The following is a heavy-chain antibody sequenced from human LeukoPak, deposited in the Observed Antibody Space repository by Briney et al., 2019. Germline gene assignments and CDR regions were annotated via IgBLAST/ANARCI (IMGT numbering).Heavy chain of an antibody. CDR3: ARAENYRSYWFDP. J-gene: IGHJ5*02. D-gene: IGHD1-7*01. V-gene: IGHV4-31*03. CDR1: GGSISSGGYY. CDR2: IYYSGST. Sequence: SETLSLTCTVSGGSISSGGYYWSWIRQHPGKGLEWIGYIYYSGSTYYNPSLKSRVTISVDTSKNQFSLKLSSVTAADTAVYYCARAENYRSYWFDPWGQGTLVTVSS.